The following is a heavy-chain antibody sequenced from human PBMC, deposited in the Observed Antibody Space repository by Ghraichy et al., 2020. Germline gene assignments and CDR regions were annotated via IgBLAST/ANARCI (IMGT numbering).Heavy chain of an antibody. CDR3: ARGGYDFWSGYYTRGVPFDY. D-gene: IGHD3-3*01. J-gene: IGHJ4*02. CDR1: GGSFSGYY. Sequence: SETLSLTCAVYGGSFSGYYWSWIRQPPGKGLEWIGEINHSGSTNYNPSLKSRVTISVDTSKNQFSLKLSSVTAADTAVYYCARGGYDFWSGYYTRGVPFDYWGQGTLVTVSS. V-gene: IGHV4-34*01. CDR2: INHSGST.